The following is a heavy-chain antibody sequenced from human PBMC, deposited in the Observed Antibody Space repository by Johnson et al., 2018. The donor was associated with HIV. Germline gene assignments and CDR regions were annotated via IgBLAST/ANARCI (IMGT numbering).Heavy chain of an antibody. V-gene: IGHV3-13*01. D-gene: IGHD2-2*01. Sequence: VQLVESGGGLVAPGGSLRLSCAASGFSFRNAWMSWVRQAPGKGLEWVSAIGVTSDTYYPGSVKGRFTISRDNSKNTLYLQMNSLRAEDTAVYYCARAQPLVAFDIWGQGTMVTVSS. CDR2: IGVTSDT. CDR3: ARAQPLVAFDI. CDR1: GFSFRNAW. J-gene: IGHJ3*02.